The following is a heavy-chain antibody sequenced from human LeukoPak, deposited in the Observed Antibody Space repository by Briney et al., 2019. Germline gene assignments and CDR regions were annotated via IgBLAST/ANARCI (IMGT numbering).Heavy chain of an antibody. V-gene: IGHV4-39*01. Sequence: KPSETLSLTCSVSGDSVSITSYYWGWIRQPPGKGLEWIASNLYSVKSYYNPSFNSRVTISVDTSNNRLSLRLTSVNAADTAVYYCARLRDARWLLEYWGQGTLVTVSS. D-gene: IGHD4-23*01. CDR2: NLYSVKS. J-gene: IGHJ4*02. CDR1: GDSVSITSYY. CDR3: ARLRDARWLLEY.